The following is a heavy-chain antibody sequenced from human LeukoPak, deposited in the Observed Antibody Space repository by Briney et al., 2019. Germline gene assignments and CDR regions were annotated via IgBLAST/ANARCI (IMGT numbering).Heavy chain of an antibody. CDR1: GGSFSGYY. Sequence: PSETLSLTCAVYGGSFSGYYWSWIRQPPGKGLEWIGEINHSGSTNYNPSLKSRVTISVDTSKNQFSLKLSSVTAADTAVYYCARTLLLWFGEPHYYYGMDVWGQGTTVTVSS. CDR3: ARTLLLWFGEPHYYYGMDV. D-gene: IGHD3-10*01. V-gene: IGHV4-34*01. J-gene: IGHJ6*02. CDR2: INHSGST.